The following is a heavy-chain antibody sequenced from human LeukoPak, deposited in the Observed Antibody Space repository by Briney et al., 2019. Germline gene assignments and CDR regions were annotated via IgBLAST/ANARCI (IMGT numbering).Heavy chain of an antibody. J-gene: IGHJ1*01. CDR3: ARQVPDSSGWSAEYFQH. CDR2: IYYSGTT. CDR1: GGSISSYY. Sequence: SETLSLTCAVSGGSISSYYWSWIRQPPGKGLEWIGYIYYSGTTNYNPSLKSRVTISIDTSKNQFSLKLSSVTAADTAVYYCARQVPDSSGWSAEYFQHWGQGTLVTVSS. V-gene: IGHV4-59*08. D-gene: IGHD6-19*01.